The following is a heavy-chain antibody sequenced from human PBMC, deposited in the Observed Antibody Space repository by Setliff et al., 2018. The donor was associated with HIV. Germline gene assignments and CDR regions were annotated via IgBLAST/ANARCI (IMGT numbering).Heavy chain of an antibody. CDR2: MSYSGST. J-gene: IGHJ3*02. CDR3: ARASTMIVVVIKGFDI. D-gene: IGHD3-22*01. Sequence: ASETLSLTCTVSGGSLGNSNYYWGWIRQPPGKGLEWIGSMSYSGSTYYNPSLKSRVTISVDTSKKQFSLKLSSVTAADTAVYYCARASTMIVVVIKGFDIWGQGTMVTVSS. V-gene: IGHV4-39*07. CDR1: GGSLGNSNYY.